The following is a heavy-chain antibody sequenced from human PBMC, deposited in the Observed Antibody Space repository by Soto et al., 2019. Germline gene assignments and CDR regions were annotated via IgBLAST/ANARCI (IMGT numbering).Heavy chain of an antibody. D-gene: IGHD2-8*01. V-gene: IGHV1-3*01. CDR2: INAGNGNT. CDR1: GYTFTSYA. J-gene: IGHJ4*02. CDR3: ARGHSSFGYCTNGVCYRAAAGHFDY. Sequence: GASVKVSCKASGYTFTSYAMHWVRQAPGQRLEWMGWINAGNGNTKYSQKFQGRVTITRDTSASTAYMELSSLRSEDTAVYYCARGHSSFGYCTNGVCYRAAAGHFDYWGQGTLVTVSS.